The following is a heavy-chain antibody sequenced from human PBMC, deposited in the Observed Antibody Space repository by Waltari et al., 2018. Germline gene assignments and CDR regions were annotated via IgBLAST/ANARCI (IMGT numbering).Heavy chain of an antibody. Sequence: QVQLVQSGAEVKKPGSSVKVSCKASGGTFSSYTNSWVRQAPGQGLEWMGRIIPILGIANYAQKFQGRVTITADKSTSTAYMELSSLRSEDTAVYYCAREGSKGYSYGLFDYWGQGTLVTVSS. V-gene: IGHV1-69*08. J-gene: IGHJ4*02. CDR2: IIPILGIA. D-gene: IGHD5-18*01. CDR1: GGTFSSYT. CDR3: AREGSKGYSYGLFDY.